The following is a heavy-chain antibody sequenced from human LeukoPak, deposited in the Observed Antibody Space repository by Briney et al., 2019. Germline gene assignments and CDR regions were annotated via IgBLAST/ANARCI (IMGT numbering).Heavy chain of an antibody. J-gene: IGHJ4*02. CDR2: IRSKAYGGTT. V-gene: IGHV3-49*04. Sequence: GGSLRLSCTASGLTFGDYAMSWVRQAPGKGLEWVGFIRSKAYGGTTEYAASVKGRFTISRDDSKSIAYLQMNSLKTEDTAVYYCTRDLDSSGWYWDYWGQGTLVTVSS. CDR1: GLTFGDYA. CDR3: TRDLDSSGWYWDY. D-gene: IGHD6-19*01.